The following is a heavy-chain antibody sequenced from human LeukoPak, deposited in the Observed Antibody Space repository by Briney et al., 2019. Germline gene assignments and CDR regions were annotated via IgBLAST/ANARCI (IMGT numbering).Heavy chain of an antibody. Sequence: PSETLSLTCAVYGVSFSDYYWSWIRQPPGKGLEWIGEINHSGSTNYNPSLKSRVTISVDTSKNQFFLKLRSVTGADTAEYYCGRGGDGVNDAFDIWGQGTMVTVSS. CDR3: GRGGDGVNDAFDI. J-gene: IGHJ3*02. D-gene: IGHD4-17*01. CDR1: GVSFSDYY. V-gene: IGHV4-34*01. CDR2: INHSGST.